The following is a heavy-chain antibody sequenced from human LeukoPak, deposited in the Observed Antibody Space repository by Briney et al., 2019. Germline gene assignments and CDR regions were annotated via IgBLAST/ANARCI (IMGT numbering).Heavy chain of an antibody. CDR3: AREGAYYDSSGPRSFDY. J-gene: IGHJ4*02. Sequence: ASVKVSCKASGGTFSSYAISWVRQAPGQGLEWMGGIIPIFGTANYAQKFQGRVTITADESTSTAYMELSGLRSEDTAVYYCAREGAYYDSSGPRSFDYWGQGTLVTVSS. CDR2: IIPIFGTA. CDR1: GGTFSSYA. V-gene: IGHV1-69*13. D-gene: IGHD3-22*01.